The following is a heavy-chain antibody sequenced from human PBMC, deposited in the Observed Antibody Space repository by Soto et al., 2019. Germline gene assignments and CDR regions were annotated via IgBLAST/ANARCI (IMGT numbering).Heavy chain of an antibody. J-gene: IGHJ4*02. Sequence: EVQLVESGGGLVKDGGSLRLSCAVSGITFSNARMAWVRQAPGKGLEWVGRIQKKADGGATEYAASVKGRLSISRDDSKNTLYLQMDSLKTEDSAVYYCTIMGLGTFQYWGQGTLLTVSS. D-gene: IGHD1-26*01. CDR1: GITFSNAR. CDR2: IQKKADGGAT. CDR3: TIMGLGTFQY. V-gene: IGHV3-15*01.